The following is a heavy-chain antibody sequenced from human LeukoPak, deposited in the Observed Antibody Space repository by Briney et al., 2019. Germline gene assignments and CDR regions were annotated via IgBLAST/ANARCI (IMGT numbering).Heavy chain of an antibody. D-gene: IGHD3-9*01. J-gene: IGHJ5*01. CDR1: GDSFRNGVYY. CDR3: ARIDSLSGVSISRGLTGHHWFDS. CDR2: IHHIGSA. V-gene: IGHV4-31*02. Sequence: SQTLSLTCTVSGDSFRNGVYYWSWIRQYPGKGLELIGYIHHIGSAYYNPSLKTQITISVDRSKKQFSLKLTSVTAADTAVYYCARIDSLSGVSISRGLTGHHWFDSWGQGTLVIVSS.